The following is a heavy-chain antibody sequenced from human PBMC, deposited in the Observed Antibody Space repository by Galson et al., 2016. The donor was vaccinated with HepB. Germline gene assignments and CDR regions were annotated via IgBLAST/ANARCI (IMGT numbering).Heavy chain of an antibody. D-gene: IGHD2-15*01. CDR1: GYTLTSYA. V-gene: IGHV7-4-1*02. J-gene: IGHJ5*02. CDR2: INTNTESP. Sequence: SVKVSCKASGYTLTSYAISWVRQAPGQGLEWMGWINTNTESPAYAQGFTGRFVFSLDASVNTAYLQISSLKAEDTAVYYCARDRDCGGGSCYDYFDPRGQGTLVAVSS. CDR3: ARDRDCGGGSCYDYFDP.